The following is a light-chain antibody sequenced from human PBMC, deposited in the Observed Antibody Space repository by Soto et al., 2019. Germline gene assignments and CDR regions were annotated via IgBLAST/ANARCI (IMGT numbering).Light chain of an antibody. J-gene: IGKJ1*01. CDR1: QSLRSS. Sequence: ETMMTQSPDTLSVSLGERATLSCRASQSLRSSLAWYQQKPGQAPRLLIYDASTRATGIPARFSGSGSGTDFTLTIRGLQSEDFATYYCQQYGTSSRTFGQGTKVDNK. CDR3: QQYGTSSRT. CDR2: DAS. V-gene: IGKV3-15*01.